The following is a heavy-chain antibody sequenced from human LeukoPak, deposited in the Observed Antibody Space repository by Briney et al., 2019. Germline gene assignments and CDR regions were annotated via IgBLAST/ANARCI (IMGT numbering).Heavy chain of an antibody. Sequence: GGSLRLSCAASGFTFSSYGMHWVRQAPGKGLEWVAVISYDGSNKYYADSVKGRFTISRDNSKNTLYLQINSLRAEDTAVYYCAKPYYYDSSGYQDYWGQGTLVTVSS. J-gene: IGHJ4*02. CDR1: GFTFSSYG. CDR3: AKPYYYDSSGYQDY. D-gene: IGHD3-22*01. CDR2: ISYDGSNK. V-gene: IGHV3-30*18.